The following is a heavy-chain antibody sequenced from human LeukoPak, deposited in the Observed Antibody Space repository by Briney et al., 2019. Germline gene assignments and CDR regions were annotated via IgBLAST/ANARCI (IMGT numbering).Heavy chain of an antibody. Sequence: PGGSLRLSCAASGFTFSSYAMHWVRQAPGKGLEYVSAISSNGGSTYYANSVKGRFTISRDNSKNTLYLQMGSLRAEDMAVYYCAREAVAGTRGHQYNWFDPWGQGTLVTVSS. J-gene: IGHJ5*02. CDR1: GFTFSSYA. CDR3: AREAVAGTRGHQYNWFDP. V-gene: IGHV3-64*01. D-gene: IGHD6-19*01. CDR2: ISSNGGST.